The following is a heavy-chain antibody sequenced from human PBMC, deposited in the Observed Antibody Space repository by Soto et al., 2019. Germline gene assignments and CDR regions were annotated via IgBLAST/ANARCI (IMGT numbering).Heavy chain of an antibody. CDR3: ATGGSYSDH. J-gene: IGHJ4*02. CDR1: GITFSTYA. D-gene: IGHD3-16*01. Sequence: EVQLLKSGGGLVQPGGSMRLACAASGITFSTYAMNWVRQAPGKGVEWVSAISGSGSSTYYADSVKGRFTISRDNSKNALYLQMNSLKDEDTAVYYCATGGSYSDHWGQGTLVTVSS. V-gene: IGHV3-23*01. CDR2: ISGSGSST.